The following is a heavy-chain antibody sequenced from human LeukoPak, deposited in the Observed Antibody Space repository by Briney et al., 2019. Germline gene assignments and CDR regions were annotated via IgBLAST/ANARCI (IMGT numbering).Heavy chain of an antibody. D-gene: IGHD6-13*01. J-gene: IGHJ4*02. CDR3: MRELGSINGYAD. Sequence: ASVKVSCKASGYTFSDYYMHWVRQAPGQGLEWIGWINPNSGGTKYAQKFQGRVTMTRDTSISTAYIEVSRLRSDDTAVYYCMRELGSINGYADWVQGTLDTVPS. CDR1: GYTFSDYY. CDR2: INPNSGGT. V-gene: IGHV1-2*02.